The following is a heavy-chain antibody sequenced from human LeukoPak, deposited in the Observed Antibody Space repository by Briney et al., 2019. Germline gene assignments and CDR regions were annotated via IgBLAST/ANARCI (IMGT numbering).Heavy chain of an antibody. J-gene: IGHJ4*02. CDR1: GYTFISYG. CDR3: ARDLGFTGDSYYIDY. D-gene: IGHD4-17*01. CDR2: ISAYNGNT. Sequence: ASVKVSCKASGYTFISYGITWVRQAPGPGLEWMGWISAYNGNTNYAQNLQGRVAMTTDTSTTTAYMDLRSLRSDDTAVYYCARDLGFTGDSYYIDYWGQGTLVTVSS. V-gene: IGHV1-18*01.